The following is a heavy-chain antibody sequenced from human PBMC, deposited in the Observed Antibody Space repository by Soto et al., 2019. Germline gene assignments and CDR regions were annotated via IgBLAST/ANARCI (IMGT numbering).Heavy chain of an antibody. D-gene: IGHD3-3*01. J-gene: IGHJ4*02. CDR3: ARDPQTLVTIFGVSEFDY. V-gene: IGHV1-18*01. CDR2: ISAYNGNT. CDR1: GYTFTSYG. Sequence: ASVKVSCKASGYTFTSYGISWVRQAPGQGPEWMGWISAYNGNTNYAQKLQGRVTMTTDTSTSTAYMELRSLRSDDTAVYYCARDPQTLVTIFGVSEFDYWGQGTLVTVSS.